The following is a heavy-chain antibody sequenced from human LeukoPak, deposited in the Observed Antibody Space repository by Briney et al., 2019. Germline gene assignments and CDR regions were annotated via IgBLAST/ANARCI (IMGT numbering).Heavy chain of an antibody. CDR3: AKADRDGYNSDY. CDR1: GFTFDDYT. J-gene: IGHJ4*02. D-gene: IGHD5-24*01. V-gene: IGHV3-43*01. CDR2: IGWDGGGI. Sequence: GGSLRLSFVASGFTFDDYTMHWVRQVPGKGLEWVSLIGWDGGGIYYADSVKGRFTISRDNSKNSLYLQMNSLRTEDTALYYCAKADRDGYNSDYWGQGTLVTVSS.